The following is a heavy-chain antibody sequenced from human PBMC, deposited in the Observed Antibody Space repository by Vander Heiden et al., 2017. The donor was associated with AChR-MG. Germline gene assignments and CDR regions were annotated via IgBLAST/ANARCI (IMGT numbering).Heavy chain of an antibody. CDR2: IIPIFGTA. Sequence: QVQLVQSGAEVKKPGSSVKVSCKASGGRFSSYAISWVRQAAGQGLEWMGGIIPIFGTANYAQKFQGRVTITADESTSTAYMELSSLRSEDTAVYYCANVESGDTAMVSGFDYWGQGTLVTVSS. J-gene: IGHJ4*02. D-gene: IGHD5-18*01. CDR1: GGRFSSYA. CDR3: ANVESGDTAMVSGFDY. V-gene: IGHV1-69*01.